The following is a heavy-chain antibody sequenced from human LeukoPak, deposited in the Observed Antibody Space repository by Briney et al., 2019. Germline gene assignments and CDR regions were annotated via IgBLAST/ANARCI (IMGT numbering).Heavy chain of an antibody. Sequence: SETLSLTCTVSGGSITSFYWNWIRQPAGKGLGWIGRIDTSGSTNYNPSLKSRVTMSVDTSKNQFSLRLSSVTAADTAVYYCARGQWELLRYNYIDVGGKGTTVTVSS. CDR3: ARGQWELLRYNYIDV. J-gene: IGHJ6*03. CDR2: IDTSGST. V-gene: IGHV4-4*07. D-gene: IGHD1-26*01. CDR1: GGSITSFY.